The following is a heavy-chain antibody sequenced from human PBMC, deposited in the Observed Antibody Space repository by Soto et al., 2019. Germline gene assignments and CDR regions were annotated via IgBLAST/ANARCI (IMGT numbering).Heavy chain of an antibody. Sequence: SATLSLTCVISGASVSSNSAAWNWNRQSPSRGLEWLGRTYYKSKWNNDYAFSVKSRITINPDTSKNQFSLHLYSVTPADTAVNYCTGITWFRDMDGWGQGTPVTVSS. V-gene: IGHV6-1*01. CDR1: GASVSSNSAA. CDR2: TYYKSKWNN. D-gene: IGHD3-10*01. CDR3: TGITWFRDMDG. J-gene: IGHJ6*02.